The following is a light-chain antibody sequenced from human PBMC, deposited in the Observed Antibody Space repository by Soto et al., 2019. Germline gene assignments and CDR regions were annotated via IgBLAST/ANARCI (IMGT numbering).Light chain of an antibody. CDR2: GAS. Sequence: IVMTQSPGTLSLSPGERATLSCRTSQSVTNSYLAWFQQKPGQAPRLLIYGASSRADGIPDRFSGSGSETDFTLTISRLEPEDSAVYYCQQCSFSPRTFGQGTKVDIK. CDR1: QSVTNSY. V-gene: IGKV3-20*01. CDR3: QQCSFSPRT. J-gene: IGKJ1*01.